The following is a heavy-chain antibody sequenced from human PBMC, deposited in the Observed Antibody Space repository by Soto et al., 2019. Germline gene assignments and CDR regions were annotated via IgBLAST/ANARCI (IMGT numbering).Heavy chain of an antibody. J-gene: IGHJ6*03. V-gene: IGHV3-64*01. CDR2: ISSNGVGT. CDR3: ARRARPDFYYMDG. Sequence: GGSLRLSCAASGFTLSGYAMDWVRQAPGKGLEYVSGISSNGVGTYYANSVQGRFTISRDNSKNTVYLQMGSLRPEDMAVYYCARRARPDFYYMDGWGKGTTVTVSS. D-gene: IGHD6-6*01. CDR1: GFTLSGYA.